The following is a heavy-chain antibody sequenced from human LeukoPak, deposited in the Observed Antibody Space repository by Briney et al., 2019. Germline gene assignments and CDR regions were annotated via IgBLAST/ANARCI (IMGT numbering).Heavy chain of an antibody. CDR1: GGSISSYY. CDR3: ARYSYGLGLSFDY. D-gene: IGHD5-18*01. J-gene: IGHJ4*02. CDR2: IYYSGST. V-gene: IGHV4-59*01. Sequence: SETLSLTCTVSGGSISSYYWSWIRQPPGKGLEWIGDIYYSGSTNYNPSLKSRVTISVDTSKNQFSLKLSSVTAADTAVYYCARYSYGLGLSFDYWGQGTLVTVSS.